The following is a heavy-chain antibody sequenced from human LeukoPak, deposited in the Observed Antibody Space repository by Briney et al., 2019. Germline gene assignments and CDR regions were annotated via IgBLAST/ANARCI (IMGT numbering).Heavy chain of an antibody. CDR3: ARARGRGYSYGY. CDR1: GFTVSSNY. D-gene: IGHD5-18*01. Sequence: GGSLRLSCVASGFTVSSNYMSWVRQAPGKGLEWVSVIYSGGSTYYADSVKGRFTISRDNSKNTLYLQMNSLRAEDTAVYYCARARGRGYSYGYWGQGTLVTVSS. V-gene: IGHV3-66*01. CDR2: IYSGGST. J-gene: IGHJ4*02.